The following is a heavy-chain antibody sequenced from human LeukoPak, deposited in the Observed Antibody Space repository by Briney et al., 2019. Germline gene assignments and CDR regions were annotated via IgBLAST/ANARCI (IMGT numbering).Heavy chain of an antibody. CDR2: IIPIFGTA. CDR1: GGTFSSYA. V-gene: IGHV1-69*13. J-gene: IGHJ5*02. Sequence: ASVKVSCKASGGTFSSYAISWVRQAPGRGLEWMGGIIPIFGTANYAQKFQGRATITADESTSTAYMELSSLRSEDTAVYYCARDRADYAPASGWFDPWGQGTLVTVSS. D-gene: IGHD4-17*01. CDR3: ARDRADYAPASGWFDP.